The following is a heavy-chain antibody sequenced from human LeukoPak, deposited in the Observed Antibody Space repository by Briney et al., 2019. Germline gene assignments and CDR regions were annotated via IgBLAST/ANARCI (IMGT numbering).Heavy chain of an antibody. J-gene: IGHJ4*02. CDR2: IYHSGST. V-gene: IGHV4-38-2*02. CDR1: GYSISSGYY. Sequence: PSETLSLTCTVSGYSISSGYYWGWIRQPPGKGLEWIGSIYHSGSTYYNPSLKSRVTISVDTSKNQFSLKLSSVTAADTAVYYCARDRSFAPSPVYYFDYWGQGTLVTVSS. D-gene: IGHD1-14*01. CDR3: ARDRSFAPSPVYYFDY.